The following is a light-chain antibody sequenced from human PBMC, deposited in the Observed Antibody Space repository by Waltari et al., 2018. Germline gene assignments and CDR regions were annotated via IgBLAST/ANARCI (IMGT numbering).Light chain of an antibody. Sequence: QSALTQPTSASGSPGQSVTISCTGTSRDVGGYNYVSWYQQHPGKAPKLMIYEVSKRPSGVPDRFSGSKSGNTASLTVSGLQAEDEADYYCSSYAGTDVVFGGGTKLTVL. CDR1: SRDVGGYNY. J-gene: IGLJ2*01. V-gene: IGLV2-8*01. CDR2: EVS. CDR3: SSYAGTDVV.